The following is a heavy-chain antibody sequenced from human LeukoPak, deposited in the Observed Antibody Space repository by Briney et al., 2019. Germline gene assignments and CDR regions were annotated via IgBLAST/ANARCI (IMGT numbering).Heavy chain of an antibody. D-gene: IGHD1/OR15-1a*01. CDR3: AGETSGVPGTTSFDY. CDR1: GCTFSNDI. J-gene: IGHJ4*02. Sequence: GGSLRLSCAASGCTFSNDIFHWVRQAPGKGLEWVAVTSNDGRSKFYADSVKGRFTISRDDSNNMLYLQMNSLRAEDTAIYYCAGETSGVPGTTSFDYWGQGTLVTVSS. V-gene: IGHV3-30*04. CDR2: TSNDGRSK.